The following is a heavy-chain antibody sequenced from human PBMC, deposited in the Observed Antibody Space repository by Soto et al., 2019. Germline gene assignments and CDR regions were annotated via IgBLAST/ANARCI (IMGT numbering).Heavy chain of an antibody. CDR3: ARVQFTAVAAYFDY. D-gene: IGHD6-19*01. J-gene: IGHJ4*02. Sequence: GSLRLSCVASGFTFSSYWMSWVRQAPGKGLEWVANIKQDGSEKYYVDSVKGRFTISRDNAKNSLYLQMNSLRAEDTAVYYCARVQFTAVAAYFDYWGQGTLVTVSS. CDR1: GFTFSSYW. V-gene: IGHV3-7*01. CDR2: IKQDGSEK.